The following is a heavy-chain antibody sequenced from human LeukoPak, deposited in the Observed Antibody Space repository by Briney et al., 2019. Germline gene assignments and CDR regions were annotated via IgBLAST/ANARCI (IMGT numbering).Heavy chain of an antibody. V-gene: IGHV3-23*01. Sequence: GESLTLSCAASGFTFSSYAMSWGRQAPGKGLGWVSAISGSGGGTYYADSVKGWFTISRDNSQITLYLQMNSLRAEDTAVYYCAKLHYDILTGYFPDAFDIWGQGTMVTVSS. D-gene: IGHD3-9*01. CDR2: ISGSGGGT. CDR3: AKLHYDILTGYFPDAFDI. J-gene: IGHJ3*02. CDR1: GFTFSSYA.